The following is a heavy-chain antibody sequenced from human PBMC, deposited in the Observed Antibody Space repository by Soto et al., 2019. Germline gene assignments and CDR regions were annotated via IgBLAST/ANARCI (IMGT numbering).Heavy chain of an antibody. J-gene: IGHJ5*02. CDR1: GYKFTAYY. CDR3: ARLSKGYCSDTSCYSWLDT. CDR2: INPGSGAT. D-gene: IGHD2-2*01. Sequence: GASVKVSCKASGYKFTAYYMHWVRQAPGQGLEWMGWINPGSGATSYAQTFQGRVTMTRDTSINTVYMEVTSLRPDDTAVYYCARLSKGYCSDTSCYSWLDTWGQGTLVTVSS. V-gene: IGHV1-2*02.